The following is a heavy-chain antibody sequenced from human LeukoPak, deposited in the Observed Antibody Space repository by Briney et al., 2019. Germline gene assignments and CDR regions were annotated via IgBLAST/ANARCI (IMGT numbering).Heavy chain of an antibody. D-gene: IGHD3-10*01. CDR3: ARPESITMVRGVRYAFDI. V-gene: IGHV3-23*01. CDR1: GFSFDSYA. CDR2: ISGSGGST. Sequence: LGGALRLSCVHPGFSFDSYAMSWVRPAPAKGRERVTAISGSGGSTYYADSVKGRFTISRDNSKNTLYLQMNSLRAEDTAVYYCARPESITMVRGVRYAFDIWGQGTMVTVSS. J-gene: IGHJ3*02.